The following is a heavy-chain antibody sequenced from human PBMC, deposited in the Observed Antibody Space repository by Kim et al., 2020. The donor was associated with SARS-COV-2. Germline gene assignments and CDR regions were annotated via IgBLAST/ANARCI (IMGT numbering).Heavy chain of an antibody. J-gene: IGHJ6*02. CDR3: ARDNRDEYCSSTSCYKGLDV. CDR1: GYTFTSYA. Sequence: ASVKVSCKASGYTFTSYAMNWVRQAPGQGLEWMGWINTNTGNPTYAQGFTGRFVFSLDTSVSTAYLQISSLKAEDTAVYYCARDNRDEYCSSTSCYKGLDVWGQGTTVTVSS. CDR2: INTNTGNP. V-gene: IGHV7-4-1*02. D-gene: IGHD2-2*02.